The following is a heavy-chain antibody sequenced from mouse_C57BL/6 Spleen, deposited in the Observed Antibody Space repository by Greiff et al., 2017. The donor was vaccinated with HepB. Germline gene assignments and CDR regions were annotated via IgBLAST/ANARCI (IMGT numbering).Heavy chain of an antibody. CDR2: INPSNGGT. Sequence: VQLKQPGTELVKPGASVKLSCKASGYTFTSYWMHWVKQRPGQGLEWIGNINPSNGGTNYNEKFKSKATLTVDKSSSTAYMQLSSLTSEDSAVYYCARTAQATKAMDYWGQGTSVTVSS. D-gene: IGHD3-2*02. CDR1: GYTFTSYW. CDR3: ARTAQATKAMDY. J-gene: IGHJ4*01. V-gene: IGHV1-53*01.